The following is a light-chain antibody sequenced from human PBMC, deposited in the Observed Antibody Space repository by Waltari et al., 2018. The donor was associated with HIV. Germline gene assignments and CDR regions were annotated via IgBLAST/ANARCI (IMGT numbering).Light chain of an antibody. CDR3: QQYNSYSST. CDR1: QSISSW. J-gene: IGKJ4*02. CDR2: KAS. V-gene: IGKV1-5*03. Sequence: DIQMTQSPSPLSASVGDRVTITCRASQSISSWLGWYQQKPGKAPKLLIYKASSLESGVPSRFSGSGSGTEFTLTISSLQPDDFATYYCQQYNSYSSTFGGGTKVEIK.